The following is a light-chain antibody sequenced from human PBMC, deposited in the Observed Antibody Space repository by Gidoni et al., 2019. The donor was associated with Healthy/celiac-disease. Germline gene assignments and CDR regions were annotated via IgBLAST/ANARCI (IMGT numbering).Light chain of an antibody. J-gene: IGKJ4*01. CDR2: WAS. CDR1: QSVLYSSNNKNY. V-gene: IGKV4-1*01. Sequence: DIVLTQSPDSLAVSLGERATINCKSSQSVLYSSNNKNYLDWYQQKPGQPPKLLIYWASTRESGVPDRFSASGSGTDFTLTISSLQAEDVAVYYCQQYYSTPLTFGGGTKVEIK. CDR3: QQYYSTPLT.